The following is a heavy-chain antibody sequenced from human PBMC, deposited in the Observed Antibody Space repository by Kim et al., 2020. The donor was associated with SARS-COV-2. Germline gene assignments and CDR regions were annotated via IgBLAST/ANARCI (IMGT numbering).Heavy chain of an antibody. J-gene: IGHJ6*02. Sequence: ASVKVSCKASGYTFTGYGISWVRQAPGQVLEWMGWINPYNGDTYYAQKIQGRVTMTTDTSTGTAYMELRSLRFDDTAIYYCARRLTAVTPYYGMDVWGQG. D-gene: IGHD2-15*01. CDR3: ARRLTAVTPYYGMDV. CDR2: INPYNGDT. V-gene: IGHV1-18*01. CDR1: GYTFTGYG.